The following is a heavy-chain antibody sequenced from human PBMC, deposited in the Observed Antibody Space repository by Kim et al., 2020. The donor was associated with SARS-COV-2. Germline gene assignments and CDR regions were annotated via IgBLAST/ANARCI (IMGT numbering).Heavy chain of an antibody. CDR3: ARVRGAAGPFYYYYYAMDV. V-gene: IGHV3-11*01. Sequence: GGSLRLSCAASGFTFSDYYMSWIRQAPGKGLEWVSYISSSGDTIYYADSVKGRFTISRDNAKNSLYLQMNSLRADDTAVYYCARVRGAAGPFYYYYYAMDVWGQGTTVTVSS. CDR1: GFTFSDYY. J-gene: IGHJ6*02. D-gene: IGHD6-13*01. CDR2: ISSSGDTI.